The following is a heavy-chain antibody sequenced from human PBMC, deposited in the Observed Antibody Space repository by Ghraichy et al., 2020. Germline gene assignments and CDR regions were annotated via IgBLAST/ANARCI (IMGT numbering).Heavy chain of an antibody. Sequence: SETLSLTCTVSGGSISSSSYYWGWIRQPPGKGLGWIGSIYYSGITYYNPSLKSRVTISVDTSKNQFSLKLSSVTAADTAVYYCARYQGRGKVAAPYWGQGTLVTVSS. CDR1: GGSISSSSYY. V-gene: IGHV4-39*01. J-gene: IGHJ4*02. CDR3: ARYQGRGKVAAPY. CDR2: IYYSGIT. D-gene: IGHD2-15*01.